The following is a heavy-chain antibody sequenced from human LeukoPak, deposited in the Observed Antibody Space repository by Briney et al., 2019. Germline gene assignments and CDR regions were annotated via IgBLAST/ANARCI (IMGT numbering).Heavy chain of an antibody. Sequence: GGSLRLSCAASGFTFSSYEMNWVRQAPGKGLEWVSYISSSGSTIYYADSVKGRFTISRDNAKNSLYLQMNSLRAEDTAVYYCAKDSGYSNYVAGVFIDYWGQGTLVTVSS. J-gene: IGHJ4*02. D-gene: IGHD4-11*01. V-gene: IGHV3-48*03. CDR1: GFTFSSYE. CDR2: ISSSGSTI. CDR3: AKDSGYSNYVAGVFIDY.